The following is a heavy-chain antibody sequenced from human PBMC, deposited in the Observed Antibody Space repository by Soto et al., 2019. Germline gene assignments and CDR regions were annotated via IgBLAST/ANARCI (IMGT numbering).Heavy chain of an antibody. CDR1: GFNFCAYG. V-gene: IGHV3-21*04. CDR2: ISSASSET. Sequence: GGSLRLSCEASGFNFCAYGMSWVRQAPGKGLEWVASISSASSETWYADSVKGRFIISRDNAQNSLFLQMNTLRPEDSAIYYCARVAYWGPGTQVTVSS. CDR3: ARVAY. J-gene: IGHJ4*02.